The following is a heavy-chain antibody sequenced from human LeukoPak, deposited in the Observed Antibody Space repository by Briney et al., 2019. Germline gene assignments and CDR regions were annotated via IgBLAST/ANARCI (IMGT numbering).Heavy chain of an antibody. V-gene: IGHV5-51*01. D-gene: IGHD4-11*01. CDR1: GYTFTNYW. J-gene: IGHJ5*02. Sequence: GESLKISCKGSGYTFTNYWIGWVRQMPGKGLDWMGIIYPGDSETRYSPSFQGQVTMSVDKSINTAYLQWSSLKASDTAMYYCARHALSLGITVTPSWFDHWGQGTLVTVSS. CDR3: ARHALSLGITVTPSWFDH. CDR2: IYPGDSET.